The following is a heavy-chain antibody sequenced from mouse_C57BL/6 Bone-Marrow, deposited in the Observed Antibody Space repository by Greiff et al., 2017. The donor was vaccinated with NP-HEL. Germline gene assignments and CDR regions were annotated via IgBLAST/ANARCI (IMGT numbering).Heavy chain of an antibody. CDR3: TTSCGSSGDYYAMDY. V-gene: IGHV14-4*01. CDR1: GFNIKDDY. J-gene: IGHJ4*01. D-gene: IGHD1-1*01. CDR2: IDPENGDT. Sequence: VQLKESGAELVRPGASVKLSCTASGFNIKDDYMHWVKQRPEQGLEWIGWIDPENGDTEYASKFQGKATITADTSSNTAYLQLSSLTSEDTAVYYCTTSCGSSGDYYAMDYWGQGTSVTVSS.